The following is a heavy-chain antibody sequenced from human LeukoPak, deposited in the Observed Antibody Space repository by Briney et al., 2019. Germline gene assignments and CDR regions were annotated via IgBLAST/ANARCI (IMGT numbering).Heavy chain of an antibody. Sequence: GASAKDSCKASGYTFTGYYMHWVRQAPGQGREWMGWINPNSGGTNYAQKFQGRVTMTRDTSISTAYMELSRLRSDDTAVYYCARRLQDFWSGYYWFDPWGQGTLVTVSS. CDR3: ARRLQDFWSGYYWFDP. D-gene: IGHD3-3*01. J-gene: IGHJ5*02. V-gene: IGHV1-2*02. CDR1: GYTFTGYY. CDR2: INPNSGGT.